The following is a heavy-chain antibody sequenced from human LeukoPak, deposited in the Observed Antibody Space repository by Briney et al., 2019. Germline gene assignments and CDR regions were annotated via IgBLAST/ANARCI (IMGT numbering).Heavy chain of an antibody. CDR2: IYSGGST. CDR3: ASYYDPRA. D-gene: IGHD3-3*01. Sequence: GGSLRLSCAASGFTVSSNYMTWVRQAPGKGLDWVSVIYSGGSTDYADSVKGRFTISRDSSKNTLYLQTNSLRAEDTAVYYCASYYDPRAWGQGTLVTVSS. J-gene: IGHJ5*02. CDR1: GFTVSSNY. V-gene: IGHV3-53*01.